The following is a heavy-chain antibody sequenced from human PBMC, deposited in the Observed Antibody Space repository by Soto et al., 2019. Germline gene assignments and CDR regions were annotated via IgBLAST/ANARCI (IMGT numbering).Heavy chain of an antibody. CDR3: ARDSSITIFGVVTSYPGYYYGMDV. J-gene: IGHJ6*02. Sequence: AASVKVSCKASGYTFTSYGISWVRQAPGQGLEWMGWISAYNGNTNYAQKLQGRVTMTTDTSTSTAYMELRSLRSDDTAVYYCARDSSITIFGVVTSYPGYYYGMDVWGQGTTVTVSS. CDR2: ISAYNGNT. D-gene: IGHD3-3*01. V-gene: IGHV1-18*04. CDR1: GYTFTSYG.